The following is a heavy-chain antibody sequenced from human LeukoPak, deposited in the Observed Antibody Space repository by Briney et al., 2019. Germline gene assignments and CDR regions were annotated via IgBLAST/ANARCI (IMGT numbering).Heavy chain of an antibody. CDR2: INHSGST. CDR1: GGSFSGYY. D-gene: IGHD6-6*01. J-gene: IGHJ4*02. Sequence: SETLSLTCAVYGGSFSGYYWSWIRQPPGKGLEWIGEINHSGSTNYNPSLKSRVTISVDTSKNQFSLKLSSVTAADTAVYYCARGSGQLVADSWGQGTLVPVSS. V-gene: IGHV4-34*01. CDR3: ARGSGQLVADS.